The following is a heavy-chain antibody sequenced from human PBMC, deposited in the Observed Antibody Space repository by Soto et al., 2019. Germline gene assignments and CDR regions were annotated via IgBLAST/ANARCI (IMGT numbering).Heavy chain of an antibody. D-gene: IGHD6-13*01. Sequence: PSETLSLTCTVSGGSISSGDYYWSWIRQPPGKGLEWIGYIYYSGSTYYNPSLKSRVTISVDTSKNQFSLKLSSVTAADTAVYYCARDYPLSSWNYYYYGMDVWGQGTTVTVSS. CDR1: GGSISSGDYY. J-gene: IGHJ6*02. CDR2: IYYSGST. CDR3: ARDYPLSSWNYYYYGMDV. V-gene: IGHV4-30-4*01.